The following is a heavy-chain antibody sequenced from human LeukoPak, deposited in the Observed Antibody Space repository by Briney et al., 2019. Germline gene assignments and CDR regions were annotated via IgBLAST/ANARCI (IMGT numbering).Heavy chain of an antibody. V-gene: IGHV4-59*08. CDR1: GGSISSYY. J-gene: IGHJ4*02. D-gene: IGHD6-13*01. Sequence: SETLSLTCTVSGGSISSYYWSWIRQPPGKGLEWIGYIYYSGSTNYNPSLKSRVTISVDTSKNQFSLKLSSVTAADTAVYYCARHDSSSWYGDWYYFDYWGQGTLVTVSS. CDR2: IYYSGST. CDR3: ARHDSSSWYGDWYYFDY.